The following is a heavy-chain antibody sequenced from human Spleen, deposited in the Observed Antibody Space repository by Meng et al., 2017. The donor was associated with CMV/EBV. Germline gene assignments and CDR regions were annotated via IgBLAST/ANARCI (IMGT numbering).Heavy chain of an antibody. Sequence: GESLKISCAASGFTFSSYSMNWVRQAPGKGLEWVSAISGSGGSTYYADSVKGRFTISRDNSKNTLYLQMNSLRAEDTAVYYCAKAVTMINRFDYWGQGTLVTVSS. CDR2: ISGSGGST. CDR3: AKAVTMINRFDY. CDR1: GFTFSSYS. D-gene: IGHD3-22*01. V-gene: IGHV3-23*01. J-gene: IGHJ4*02.